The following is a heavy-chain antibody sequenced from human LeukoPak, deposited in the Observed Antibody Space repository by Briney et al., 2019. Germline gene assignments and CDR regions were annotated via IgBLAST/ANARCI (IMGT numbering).Heavy chain of an antibody. CDR3: PKDLEQWPAFDT. D-gene: IGHD6-19*01. J-gene: IGHJ3*02. CDR2: ISGSGGST. CDR1: GFTFSSYA. Sequence: GGSLRLSCAASGFTFSSYAMSWVRQAPGKGLKWVSAISGSGGSTYYADSVKGRFTISRDNSKNTLYLQMNSLRAEDTAVYYCPKDLEQWPAFDTWGQGTMVTVSS. V-gene: IGHV3-23*01.